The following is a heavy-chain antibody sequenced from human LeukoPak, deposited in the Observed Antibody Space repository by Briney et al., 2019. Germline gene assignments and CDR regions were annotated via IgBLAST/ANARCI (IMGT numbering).Heavy chain of an antibody. CDR1: GYTFIGYY. V-gene: IGHV1-2*02. CDR2: INPNSGGT. CDR3: ARAPQLYDSSGYLLSFDY. J-gene: IGHJ4*02. Sequence: ASVKVSCKASGYTFIGYYMHWVRQAPGQGLEWMGWINPNSGGTDYVQKFQGRVTMTRDTSISTAYMELSRLRSDDTAVYYCARAPQLYDSSGYLLSFDYWGQGTLVTVSS. D-gene: IGHD3-22*01.